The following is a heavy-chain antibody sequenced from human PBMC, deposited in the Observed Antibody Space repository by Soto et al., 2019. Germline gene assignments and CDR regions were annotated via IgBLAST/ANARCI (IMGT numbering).Heavy chain of an antibody. D-gene: IGHD3-10*01. CDR3: ARVITMVRADYYYGMDV. CDR1: GYTFTSYY. J-gene: IGHJ6*02. CDR2: INPSGGST. V-gene: IGHV1-46*01. Sequence: GASVKVSCKASGYTFTSYYMHWVRQAPGQGLEWMGIINPSGGSTSYAQKFQGRVTMTRDTSTSTVYMELSSLRSEDTAVYYCARVITMVRADYYYGMDVWGQGTTVTVS.